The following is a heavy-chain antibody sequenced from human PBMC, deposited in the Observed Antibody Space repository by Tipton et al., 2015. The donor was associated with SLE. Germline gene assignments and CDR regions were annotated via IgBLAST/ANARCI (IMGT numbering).Heavy chain of an antibody. J-gene: IGHJ4*02. CDR3: ARISGYSGY. Sequence: TLSLTCTVSGGSISSHYWSWIRQPPGKGLEWIGYIYYSGSTNYNPSLKSRVTISVDTSKNQFSLKLSSVTAADTAVYYCARISGYSGYWGQGALVTVSS. CDR1: GGSISSHY. V-gene: IGHV4-59*11. D-gene: IGHD5-12*01. CDR2: IYYSGST.